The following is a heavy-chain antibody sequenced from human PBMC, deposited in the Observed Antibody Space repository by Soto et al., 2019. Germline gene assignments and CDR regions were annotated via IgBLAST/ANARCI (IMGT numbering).Heavy chain of an antibody. CDR1: GGSISSSSYY. J-gene: IGHJ4*02. Sequence: SETLSLTCTVSGGSISSSSYYWGWIRQPPGKGLEWIGSIYYSGSTYYNPSLKSRVTISVDTSKNQFSLKLSSVTAADTAVYYCARGGFTAMDLKTFDYWGQGTLVTVSS. D-gene: IGHD5-18*01. CDR3: ARGGFTAMDLKTFDY. CDR2: IYYSGST. V-gene: IGHV4-39*01.